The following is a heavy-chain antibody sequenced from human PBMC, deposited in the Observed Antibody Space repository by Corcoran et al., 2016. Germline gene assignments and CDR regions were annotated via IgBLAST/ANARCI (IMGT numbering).Heavy chain of an antibody. CDR1: GGSFSGYY. CDR3: ARGRPDCGSGGYYFDY. Sequence: QVQLQQWGAGLLKPSETLSLTCAVYGGSFSGYYWSWIRQPPGKGLEWIGEINHSGSTNYKPSLKCRVTISVETSKNQFSLKLSSVTAADTAVYYCARGRPDCGSGGYYFDYWGQGTLVTVSS. V-gene: IGHV4-34*01. J-gene: IGHJ4*02. CDR2: INHSGST. D-gene: IGHD3-10*01.